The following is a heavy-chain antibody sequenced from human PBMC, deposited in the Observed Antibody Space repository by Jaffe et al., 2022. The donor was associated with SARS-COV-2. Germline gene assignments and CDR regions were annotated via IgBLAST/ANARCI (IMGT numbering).Heavy chain of an antibody. CDR3: ARVQLFYHYSGLDV. J-gene: IGHJ6*02. V-gene: IGHV3-7*03. Sequence: EVQLVDSGGGLVQPGGSLRLSCAASGFTFSNYWMSWVRQAVGKGLEWVANINPDGGEKHYVDSVKGRLTISRDNSKNSLYLQMNSLRAEDTAVYYCARVQLFYHYSGLDVWGQGTTVTVSS. CDR2: INPDGGEK. CDR1: GFTFSNYW.